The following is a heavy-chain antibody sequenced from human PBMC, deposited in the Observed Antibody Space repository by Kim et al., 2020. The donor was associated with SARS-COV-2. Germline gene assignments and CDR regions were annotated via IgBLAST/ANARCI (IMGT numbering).Heavy chain of an antibody. J-gene: IGHJ4*02. D-gene: IGHD3-22*01. CDR2: IWYDGSNK. CDR3: ARRKTRNYYDSSGSFDY. CDR1: GFTFSSYG. Sequence: GGSLRLSCAASGFTFSSYGMHWVRQAPGKGLEWVAVIWYDGSNKYYADSVKGRFTISRDNSKNTLYLQMNSLRAEDTAVYYCARRKTRNYYDSSGSFDYWGQGTLVTVSS. V-gene: IGHV3-33*01.